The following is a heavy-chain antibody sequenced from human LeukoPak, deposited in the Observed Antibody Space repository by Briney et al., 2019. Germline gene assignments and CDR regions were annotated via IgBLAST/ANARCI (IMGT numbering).Heavy chain of an antibody. V-gene: IGHV3-23*01. CDR3: AKRLAYSSSWYYFDY. CDR1: GFTFSSYA. D-gene: IGHD6-13*01. CDR2: ISGAGGST. J-gene: IGHJ4*02. Sequence: GGCLRLSCAASGFTFSSYAMSWVRQAPGKGLEWVSSISGAGGSTYYADSVKGRFTISRDNSKNTLYLQMNSLRAEDTAVYYCAKRLAYSSSWYYFDYWGQGTLVTVSS.